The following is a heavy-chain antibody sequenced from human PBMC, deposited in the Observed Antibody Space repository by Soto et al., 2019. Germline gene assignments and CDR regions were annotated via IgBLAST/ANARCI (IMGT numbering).Heavy chain of an antibody. CDR3: ARVEEITGIDY. D-gene: IGHD1-20*01. CDR2: IIPILGIA. CDR1: GGTFSSYT. V-gene: IGHV1-69*02. Sequence: SVKVSCKASGGTFSSYTISWVRQAPGQGLEWMGRIIPILGIANYAQKFQGRVTITADKSTSTAYMELSSLRSEDTAVYYCARVEEITGIDYWGQGTLVTVSS. J-gene: IGHJ4*02.